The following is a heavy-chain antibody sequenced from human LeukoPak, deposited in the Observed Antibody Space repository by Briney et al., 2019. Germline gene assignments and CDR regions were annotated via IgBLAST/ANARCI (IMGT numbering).Heavy chain of an antibody. J-gene: IGHJ4*02. V-gene: IGHV1-24*01. D-gene: IGHD5-12*01. Sequence: ASVKVSCKVSVYTLTELSMHWVRQAPGKGLEWMGGFDPEDGETIYAQKFQGRVTMTEDTSTDTAYMELSSLRSEDTAVYYCATGYPYGGYDDYWGKGTLATASS. CDR2: FDPEDGET. CDR3: ATGYPYGGYDDY. CDR1: VYTLTELS.